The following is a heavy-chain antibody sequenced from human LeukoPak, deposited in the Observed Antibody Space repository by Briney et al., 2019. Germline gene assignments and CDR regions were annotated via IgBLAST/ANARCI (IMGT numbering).Heavy chain of an antibody. Sequence: GGSLRLSCAASGFTFSNYEMNWVRLAPGKGLEWVAYIVGGADNKQYSDSVRGRFTISRDNAENYLYLHLNSLRAEDTALYYCATLENYYYYMDVWGKGTTVTVSS. J-gene: IGHJ6*03. CDR2: IVGGADNK. D-gene: IGHD5-24*01. V-gene: IGHV3-48*03. CDR1: GFTFSNYE. CDR3: ATLENYYYYMDV.